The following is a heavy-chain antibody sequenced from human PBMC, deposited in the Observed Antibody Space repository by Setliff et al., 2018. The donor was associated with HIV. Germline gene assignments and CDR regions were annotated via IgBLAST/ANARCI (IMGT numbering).Heavy chain of an antibody. Sequence: ASVKVSCKTFGYPFTDYFIHWMRQAPGQGLEWLGWVSPASGGSNYAQNFRGKVTMTRDTSISTAYMQVTRLTSDDTAVYYCANSRHFSGDYSFDYWGQGTLVTVSS. V-gene: IGHV1-2*02. D-gene: IGHD1-26*01. CDR1: GYPFTDYF. CDR3: ANSRHFSGDYSFDY. CDR2: VSPASGGS. J-gene: IGHJ4*02.